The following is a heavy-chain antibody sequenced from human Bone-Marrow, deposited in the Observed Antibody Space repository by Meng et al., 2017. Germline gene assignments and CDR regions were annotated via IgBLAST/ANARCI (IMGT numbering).Heavy chain of an antibody. Sequence: EVQLVESVGCLVQPRGFLRLSCAASGFTFRNNWMHWVRQAPEQGLMWVSSIKTDGSVTYYANSMKSRLAISRDNAKNMLFLQMNRLRAEDTAVYYCGRDPTTDVTVDYWGQGTLVTVSS. D-gene: IGHD5-12*01. V-gene: IGHV3-74*01. CDR2: IKTDGSVT. CDR3: GRDPTTDVTVDY. J-gene: IGHJ4*02. CDR1: GFTFRNNW.